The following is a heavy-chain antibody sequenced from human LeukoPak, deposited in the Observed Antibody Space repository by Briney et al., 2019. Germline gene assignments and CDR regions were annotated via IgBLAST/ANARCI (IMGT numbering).Heavy chain of an antibody. D-gene: IGHD3-10*01. Sequence: GGSLRLSCAASGFTFSSYSMNWVRQAPGKGLEWLSSISSRSKYIYYADSVKGRFTMSRDNAKNSLYLQMNSLRAEDMALYYCARSITKDAFDIWGQGTMVTVSS. CDR2: ISSRSKYI. V-gene: IGHV3-21*04. J-gene: IGHJ3*02. CDR3: ARSITKDAFDI. CDR1: GFTFSSYS.